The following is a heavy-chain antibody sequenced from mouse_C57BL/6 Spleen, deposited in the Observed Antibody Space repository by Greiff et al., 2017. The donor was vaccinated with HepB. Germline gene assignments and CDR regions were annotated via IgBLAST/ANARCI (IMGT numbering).Heavy chain of an antibody. CDR1: GYSITSGYY. V-gene: IGHV3-6*01. CDR2: ISYDGSN. CDR3: ARALYYDYGYFDY. Sequence: ESGPGLVKPSQSLSLTCSVTGYSITSGYYWNWIRQFPGNKLEWMGYISYDGSNNYNPSLKNRISITRDTSKNQFFLKLNSVTTEDTATYYCARALYYDYGYFDYWGQGTTLTVSS. D-gene: IGHD2-4*01. J-gene: IGHJ2*01.